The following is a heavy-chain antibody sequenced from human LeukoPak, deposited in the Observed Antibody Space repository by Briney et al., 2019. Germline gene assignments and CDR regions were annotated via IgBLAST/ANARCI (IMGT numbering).Heavy chain of an antibody. CDR2: IWFDGSNK. D-gene: IGHD4-17*01. Sequence: PGGSLRLSCAASGFTFSSYGMHWVRQAPGKGLEWVALIWFDGSNKDYADSVKGRFTLSRDNAKNSLYLQMNSLRAGDTAVYYCARDGRSPGDYRRFDYWGQGTLVTVSS. J-gene: IGHJ4*02. V-gene: IGHV3-33*01. CDR1: GFTFSSYG. CDR3: ARDGRSPGDYRRFDY.